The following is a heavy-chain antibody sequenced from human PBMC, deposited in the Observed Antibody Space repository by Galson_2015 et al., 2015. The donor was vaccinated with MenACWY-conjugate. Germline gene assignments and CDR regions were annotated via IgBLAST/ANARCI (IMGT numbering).Heavy chain of an antibody. CDR2: IKQDGGEK. CDR1: GFIFSNYW. CDR3: ACGQLLQDY. D-gene: IGHD6-13*01. Sequence: SLRLSCAASGFIFSNYWMTWVRQAAGKGLEWVANIKQDGGEKYYVGSVRGRFTISRDNAKNSLYLQMNSLTAEDTAVYYCACGQLLQDYWGQGTLVTVSS. J-gene: IGHJ4*02. V-gene: IGHV3-7*03.